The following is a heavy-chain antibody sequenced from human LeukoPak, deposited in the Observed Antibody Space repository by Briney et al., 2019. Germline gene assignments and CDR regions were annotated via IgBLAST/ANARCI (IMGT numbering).Heavy chain of an antibody. V-gene: IGHV1-2*02. J-gene: IGHJ3*02. CDR3: ATTVAVAAGAFDI. CDR1: GYTFTGYY. D-gene: IGHD6-19*01. Sequence: ASVKVSFKASGYTFTGYYMHWVRQAPGQGLEWMGWINPNSGGTNYAQKFQGRVTMTRDTSISTAYMELRSDDTAVYYCATTVAVAAGAFDIWGHGTIVTVSS. CDR2: INPNSGGT.